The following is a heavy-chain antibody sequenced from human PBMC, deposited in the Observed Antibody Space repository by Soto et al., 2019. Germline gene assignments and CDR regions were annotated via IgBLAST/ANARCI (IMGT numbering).Heavy chain of an antibody. Sequence: SVKVSCKASGGTFSSYAISWVRQAPGQGLEWMGGIIPIFGTANYAQKFQGRVTITADESTSTAYMELSSLRSEDTAVYYCASSGITIFGVVPDPNYYYYGMDVWGQGTTVTVSS. CDR1: GGTFSSYA. V-gene: IGHV1-69*13. CDR2: IIPIFGTA. D-gene: IGHD3-3*01. CDR3: ASSGITIFGVVPDPNYYYYGMDV. J-gene: IGHJ6*02.